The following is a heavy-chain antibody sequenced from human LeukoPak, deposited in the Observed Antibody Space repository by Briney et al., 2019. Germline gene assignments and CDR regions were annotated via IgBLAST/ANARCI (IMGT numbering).Heavy chain of an antibody. CDR2: ISWNSGSI. V-gene: IGHV3-9*01. D-gene: IGHD6-13*01. CDR1: GFTFDDYA. CDR3: AKDSSSSWYRDFDY. J-gene: IGHJ4*02. Sequence: GGSLRLSCAASGFTFDDYAMHWVRQAPGKGLEWASGISWNSGSIGYADSVKGRFTISRDNAKNSLYLQMNSLRAEDTAFYYCAKDSSSSWYRDFDYWGQGTLVTVSS.